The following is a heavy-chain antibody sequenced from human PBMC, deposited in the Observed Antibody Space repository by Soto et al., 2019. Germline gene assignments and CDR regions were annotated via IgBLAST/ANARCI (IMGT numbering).Heavy chain of an antibody. CDR3: ARHNPDGGYYDL. V-gene: IGHV4-59*01. CDR1: GGSISGYY. J-gene: IGHJ5*02. CDR2: IFYNGNA. Sequence: SETLSLTCIVSGGSISGYYWSWIRQPPGERLQYIGYIFYNGNANYSPSLRSRLTISVDTSKNHFSLMLSSVTAADTAVYYCARHNPDGGYYDLWGRGILVTVSS. D-gene: IGHD3-3*01.